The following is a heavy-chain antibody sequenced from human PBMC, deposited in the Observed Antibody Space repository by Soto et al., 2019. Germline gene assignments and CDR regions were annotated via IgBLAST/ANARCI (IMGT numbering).Heavy chain of an antibody. CDR3: AKDTGLGSGIHDAFDI. Sequence: PGGSLRLSCAASGFTFDDYAMHWVRQAPGKGLEWVSGISWNSGSIGYADSVKGRFTISRDNAKSSLYLQVNSLRAEDTALYYCAKDTGLGSGIHDAFDIWGQGTMVTVSS. CDR1: GFTFDDYA. V-gene: IGHV3-9*01. CDR2: ISWNSGSI. J-gene: IGHJ3*02. D-gene: IGHD6-19*01.